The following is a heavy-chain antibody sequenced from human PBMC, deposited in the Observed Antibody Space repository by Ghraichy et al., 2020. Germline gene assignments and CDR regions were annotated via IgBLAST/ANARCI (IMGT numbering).Heavy chain of an antibody. D-gene: IGHD1-1*01. CDR2: VYYTGNT. CDR3: VRLVNGCPADP. J-gene: IGHJ5*02. V-gene: IGHV4-39*01. Sequence: SETLSLTCSVSGDSITGPSYHWGWIRQPPGKGLEWIASVYYTGNTYYSPSLRSRATIAVETSKNQFSLKLISVTAADTAVYFCVRLVNGCPADPWGQGTLVTVSS. CDR1: GDSITGPSYH.